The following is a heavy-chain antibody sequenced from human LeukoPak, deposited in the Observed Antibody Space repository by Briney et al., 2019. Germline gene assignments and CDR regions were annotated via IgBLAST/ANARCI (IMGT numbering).Heavy chain of an antibody. Sequence: ASVKVSCKASGYTFNDFHLHWVRQAPGQGLEWMGWINPSSGGTNYAQNFQGRVTMTRDTSISTAYMELSRLRSDDTAVYYCASAPVRGVIPYWGQGTLVTVSS. J-gene: IGHJ4*02. V-gene: IGHV1-2*02. CDR2: INPSSGGT. CDR1: GYTFNDFH. D-gene: IGHD3-10*01. CDR3: ASAPVRGVIPY.